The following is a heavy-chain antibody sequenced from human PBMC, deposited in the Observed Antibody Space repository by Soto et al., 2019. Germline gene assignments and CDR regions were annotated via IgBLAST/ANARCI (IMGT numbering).Heavy chain of an antibody. Sequence: EVQLVESGGGLVKPGGSLRLSCAASGFTFSNAWMSWVRQAPGKGLEWVGRIKSKTDGGTTDYAAPVKGRFTISRDDSKNMLYVQMNSLKTEDSAVYYCTTELAIVVVVAATDSDPMDYWGQGTLVAVSS. D-gene: IGHD2-15*01. CDR1: GFTFSNAW. CDR2: IKSKTDGGTT. V-gene: IGHV3-15*01. J-gene: IGHJ4*02. CDR3: TTELAIVVVVAATDSDPMDY.